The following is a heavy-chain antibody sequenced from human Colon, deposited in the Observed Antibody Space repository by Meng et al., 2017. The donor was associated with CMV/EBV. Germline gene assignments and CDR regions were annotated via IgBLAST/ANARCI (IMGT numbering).Heavy chain of an antibody. J-gene: IGHJ4*02. CDR1: GFSFEEYG. Sequence: GESLKISCEASGFSFEEYGMNWVRQASGKGLEWVSGINLDGAITGYADSVKGRFTISGDNAKHSLYLDMDSLRPGDTALYYCVKDITPGGADHWGQGTLVTVSS. CDR3: VKDITPGGADH. D-gene: IGHD3-10*01. CDR2: INLDGAIT. V-gene: IGHV3-20*04.